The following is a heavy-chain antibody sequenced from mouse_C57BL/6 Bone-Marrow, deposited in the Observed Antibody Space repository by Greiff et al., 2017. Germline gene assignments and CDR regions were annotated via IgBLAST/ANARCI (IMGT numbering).Heavy chain of an antibody. CDR1: GYTFTDYC. J-gene: IGHJ4*01. CDR3: GPGGD. V-gene: IGHV1-26*01. CDR2: INPNNGGT. Sequence: VQLQQSGPELVTPGASVKISCKASGYTFTDYCMNWVKQSPGKGLEWIGDINPNNGGTYYNEKFKGQATLTVDQSSSTAYMELRSLTSDDSAVYYWGPGGDWGQGTSVTVSS.